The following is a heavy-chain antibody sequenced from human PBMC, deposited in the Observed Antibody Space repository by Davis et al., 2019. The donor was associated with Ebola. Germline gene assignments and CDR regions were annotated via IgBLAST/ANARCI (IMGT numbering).Heavy chain of an antibody. D-gene: IGHD3-22*01. Sequence: PGGSLRLSCAASGFTFSSYSMNWVRQAPGKGLEWVSVIYSGGSTYYADSVKGRFTISRHNSKNTLYLQMNSLRAEDTAVYYCARLSDDSSGYIDYWGQGTLVTVSS. V-gene: IGHV3-53*04. J-gene: IGHJ4*02. CDR3: ARLSDDSSGYIDY. CDR1: GFTFSSYS. CDR2: IYSGGST.